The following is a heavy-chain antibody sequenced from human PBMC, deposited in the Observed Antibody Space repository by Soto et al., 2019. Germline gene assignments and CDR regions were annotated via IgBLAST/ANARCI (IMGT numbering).Heavy chain of an antibody. D-gene: IGHD6-6*01. CDR2: IYYSGST. J-gene: IGHJ4*02. CDR1: GVSISSGGYY. CDR3: ARGPSIAARPNPYYFDY. V-gene: IGHV4-31*03. Sequence: PSETLSLTCTVSGVSISSGGYYWSWIRQHPGKGLEWIGYIYYSGSTYYNPSLKSRVTISVDTSKNQFSLKLSSVTAADTAVYYCARGPSIAARPNPYYFDYWGQGTLVTVSS.